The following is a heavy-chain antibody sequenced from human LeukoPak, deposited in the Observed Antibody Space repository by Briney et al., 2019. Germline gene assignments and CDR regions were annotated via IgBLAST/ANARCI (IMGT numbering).Heavy chain of an antibody. D-gene: IGHD4/OR15-4a*01. V-gene: IGHV3-23*01. CDR2: ISGSGGST. J-gene: IGHJ4*02. Sequence: GGSLRLSCAASGFTFSSYAMSWVRQAPGKGLEWVSAISGSGGSTYYADSVKGRFTTSRDNSKNTLYLQMNSLRAEDTAVYYCAKVSTIGFYYFDYWGQGTLVTVSS. CDR3: AKVSTIGFYYFDY. CDR1: GFTFSSYA.